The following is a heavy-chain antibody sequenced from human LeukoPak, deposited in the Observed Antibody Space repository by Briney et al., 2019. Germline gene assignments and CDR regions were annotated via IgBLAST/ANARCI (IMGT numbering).Heavy chain of an antibody. Sequence: GGSLRLSCAASGFTFSCYSMNWVRQAPGKGLEWVSSISSSSYIYYADSVKGRFTISRDNAKNSLYLQMNSLRAEDTAVYYCARFGSASAIYYYYMDVWGKGTTVTVSS. J-gene: IGHJ6*03. CDR2: ISSSSYI. CDR3: ARFGSASAIYYYYMDV. CDR1: GFTFSCYS. D-gene: IGHD3-10*01. V-gene: IGHV3-21*01.